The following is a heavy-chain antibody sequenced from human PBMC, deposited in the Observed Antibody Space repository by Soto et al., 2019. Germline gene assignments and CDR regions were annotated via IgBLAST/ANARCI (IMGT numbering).Heavy chain of an antibody. D-gene: IGHD6-13*01. V-gene: IGHV3-23*01. CDR1: GFTFSSYA. CDR2: IGGSGGST. J-gene: IGHJ4*02. CDR3: AKAGNGQQLAIHYFDY. Sequence: GGSLRLSCAASGFTFSSYAMSWVRQAPGKGLEWVSAIGGSGGSTYYADSVKGRFTISRDNSKNTLYLQMNSLRAEDTAVYYCAKAGNGQQLAIHYFDYWGQGTLVTVSS.